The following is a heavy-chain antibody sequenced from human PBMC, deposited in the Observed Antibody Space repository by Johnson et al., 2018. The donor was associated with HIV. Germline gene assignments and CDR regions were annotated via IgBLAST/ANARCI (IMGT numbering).Heavy chain of an antibody. V-gene: IGHV3-33*06. Sequence: QVQLVESGGGVVQPGRSLRLSCAASGFTFSSYGMHWVRQAPGKGLEWVAVIWYDGTNKYYADSVKGRFTISRDNSKNTLYLKMNSLRAEDTAVYYCAKSPAKDHGGNSGAFDIWGQGTMVTVSS. CDR1: GFTFSSYG. D-gene: IGHD4-23*01. CDR2: IWYDGTNK. CDR3: AKSPAKDHGGNSGAFDI. J-gene: IGHJ3*02.